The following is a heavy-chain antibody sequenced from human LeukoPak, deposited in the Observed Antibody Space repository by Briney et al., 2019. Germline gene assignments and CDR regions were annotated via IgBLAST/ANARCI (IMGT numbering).Heavy chain of an antibody. CDR1: GGSFSGYY. V-gene: IGHV4-34*01. CDR2: INHSGST. D-gene: IGHD3-22*01. CDR3: ARGSTPYYYDSSGYYPTYYYYYMDV. J-gene: IGHJ6*03. Sequence: SSETLSLTCAVYGGSFSGYYWSWIRQPPGKGLEWIGEINHSGSTNYNPSLKSRVTISVDTSKNQFSLNLSSVTAADTAVYYCARGSTPYYYDSSGYYPTYYYYYMDVWGKGTTVTVSS.